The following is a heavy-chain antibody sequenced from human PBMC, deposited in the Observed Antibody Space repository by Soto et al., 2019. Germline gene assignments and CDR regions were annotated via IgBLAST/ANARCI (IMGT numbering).Heavy chain of an antibody. V-gene: IGHV3-21*01. Sequence: GGSLRLSCAASGFTFSSYSMNWVRPAPGKGLEWVSSISSSSSYIYYADSVKGRFTISRDNAKNSLYLQMNSLRAEDTAVYYCARDQAWAVVVNDAFDIWGQGTMVTVSS. CDR2: ISSSSSYI. D-gene: IGHD3-22*01. CDR3: ARDQAWAVVVNDAFDI. CDR1: GFTFSSYS. J-gene: IGHJ3*02.